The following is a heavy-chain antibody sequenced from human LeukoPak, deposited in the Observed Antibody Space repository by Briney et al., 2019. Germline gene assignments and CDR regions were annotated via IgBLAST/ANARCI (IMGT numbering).Heavy chain of an antibody. D-gene: IGHD2-2*01. CDR2: INPNSGGT. CDR1: GYTFTGYY. V-gene: IGHV1-2*02. J-gene: IGHJ4*02. Sequence: ASVKVSFKASGYTFTGYYMHWVRQAPGQGLEWMGWINPNSGGTNYAQKFQGRVTMTRDTSISTAHMELSRLRSDDTAVYYCARDRDQGFSIWGQGTLVTVSS. CDR3: ARDRDQGFSI.